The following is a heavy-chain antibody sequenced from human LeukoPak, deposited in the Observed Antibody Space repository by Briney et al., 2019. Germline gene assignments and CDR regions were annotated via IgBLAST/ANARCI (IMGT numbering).Heavy chain of an antibody. V-gene: IGHV3-11*01. Sequence: GGSLRLSCAASGFTFSDYYMNWVRQAPGKGLEWVSYISSSGSTIYYADSVKGRFTISRDNAKNSLYLQMNSLRAEDTAVYYCARDHKGYSYGYRRGYSDYYYMDVWGKGTTVTVSS. CDR3: ARDHKGYSYGYRRGYSDYYYMDV. J-gene: IGHJ6*03. CDR2: ISSSGSTI. CDR1: GFTFSDYY. D-gene: IGHD5-18*01.